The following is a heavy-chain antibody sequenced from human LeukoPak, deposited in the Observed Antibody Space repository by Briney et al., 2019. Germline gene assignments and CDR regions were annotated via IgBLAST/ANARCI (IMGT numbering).Heavy chain of an antibody. J-gene: IGHJ3*02. D-gene: IGHD6-6*01. CDR2: IYSGGST. CDR1: GFTVSSNY. V-gene: IGHV3-53*01. Sequence: GGSLRLSCAASGFTVSSNYMSWVRQAPGKGLEWVSVIYSGGSTYYADSVKGRFTISRDNSKNTLYLQMNSLRAEDTAVYYCARFGSPLGGFEYSSSLHPTNDAFDIWGQGTTVTVSS. CDR3: ARFGSPLGGFEYSSSLHPTNDAFDI.